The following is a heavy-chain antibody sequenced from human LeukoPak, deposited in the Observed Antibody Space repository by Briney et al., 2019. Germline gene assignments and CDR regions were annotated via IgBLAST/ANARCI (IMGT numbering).Heavy chain of an antibody. D-gene: IGHD2-2*02. CDR2: IYYSGST. J-gene: IGHJ4*02. CDR3: ARRAKYCSSTSCYIFDY. Sequence: SETLSLTCTVSGGSISSDGYYWSWIRQHPGKGLEWIGYIYYSGSTNYNPSLKSRVTISVDTSKNQFSLKLSSVTAADTAVYYCARRAKYCSSTSCYIFDYWGQGTLVTVSS. CDR1: GGSISSDGYY. V-gene: IGHV4-61*08.